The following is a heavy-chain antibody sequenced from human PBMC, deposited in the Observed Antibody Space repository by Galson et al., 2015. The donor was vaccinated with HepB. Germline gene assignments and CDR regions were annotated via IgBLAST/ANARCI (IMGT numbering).Heavy chain of an antibody. J-gene: IGHJ6*03. CDR2: VDYSGST. V-gene: IGHV4-4*02. Sequence: ETLSLTCAVSGGSISSTYTWNWVRQPPGKGLEWIGEVDYSGSTNYNPSLKSRVTILLDKPKKQFSLKLSSVTAADTAVYYCARDGYMDVWGKGTTVTVSS. CDR1: GGSISSTYT. CDR3: ARDGYMDV.